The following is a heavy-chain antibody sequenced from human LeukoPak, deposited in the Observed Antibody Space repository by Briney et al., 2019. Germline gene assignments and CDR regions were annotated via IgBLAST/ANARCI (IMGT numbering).Heavy chain of an antibody. CDR2: ISGSGGST. D-gene: IGHD2-8*01. V-gene: IGHV3-23*01. CDR3: AKDLAHCTNGVCSFGFDY. Sequence: GGSLRLSCAASGFTFSSYAMSWVRQAPGKGVEWVSAISGSGGSTYYADSVKGRFTISRDNSKNTLYLQMNSLRAEDTAVYYCAKDLAHCTNGVCSFGFDYWGQGTLVTVSS. J-gene: IGHJ4*02. CDR1: GFTFSSYA.